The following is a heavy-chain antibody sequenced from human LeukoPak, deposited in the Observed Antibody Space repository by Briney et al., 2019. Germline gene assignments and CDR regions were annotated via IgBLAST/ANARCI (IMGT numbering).Heavy chain of an antibody. V-gene: IGHV1-69*13. CDR2: ITPIFDTP. J-gene: IGHJ4*02. D-gene: IGHD1-26*01. CDR3: ARGPPPLYSGSYRPLDH. CDR1: GGTFSNDS. Sequence: SVKVSCKVSGGTFSNDSITWVRQAPGQGLEWVGGITPIFDTPNYAPKLQGRLTINAGGSTSTVYMELRSLRSKDTAVYFCARGPPPLYSGSYRPLDHWGQGTLVTVSS.